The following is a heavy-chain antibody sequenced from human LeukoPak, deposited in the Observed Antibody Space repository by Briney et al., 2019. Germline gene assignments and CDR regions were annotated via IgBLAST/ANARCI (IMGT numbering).Heavy chain of an antibody. J-gene: IGHJ6*03. Sequence: SETLSLTCTVSGGSISSSSYYWGWIRQPPGKVLEWIGSIYYSGSTYYNPSLKSRVTISVDTSKNQFSLKLSSVTAADTAVYYCARDDRNYYYYYMDVWGKGTTVTVSS. CDR1: GGSISSSSYY. CDR2: IYYSGST. V-gene: IGHV4-39*02. CDR3: ARDDRNYYYYYMDV.